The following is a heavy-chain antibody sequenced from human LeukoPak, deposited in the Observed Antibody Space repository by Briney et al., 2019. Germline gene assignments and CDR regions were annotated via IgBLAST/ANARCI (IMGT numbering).Heavy chain of an antibody. V-gene: IGHV2-70*11. CDR2: IDWDDDK. J-gene: IGHJ4*02. D-gene: IGHD6-19*01. Sequence: ESRPTLVNPTQTLTLTCTFSGFSLSTSGMCVSWIRQPPTQALEWLARIDWDDDKYYSTSLKTRLTISKDTSKNQVVLTMTNMDPVDTATYYCARPSAGGWPDYWGQGTLVTVSS. CDR1: GFSLSTSGMC. CDR3: ARPSAGGWPDY.